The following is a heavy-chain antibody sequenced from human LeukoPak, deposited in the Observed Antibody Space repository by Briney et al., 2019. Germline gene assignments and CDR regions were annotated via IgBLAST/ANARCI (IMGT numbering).Heavy chain of an antibody. J-gene: IGHJ4*02. CDR2: ISGSGGST. Sequence: GGSLRLSCAASGFTFSSYGMSWVSQAPGRGLEWVSAISGSGGSTYYADSVKGRFTISRDNSKNTLYLQMNSLRAEDTAVYYCANDYYDSSGYLTFDYWGQGTLVTVSS. CDR3: ANDYYDSSGYLTFDY. D-gene: IGHD3-22*01. V-gene: IGHV3-23*01. CDR1: GFTFSSYG.